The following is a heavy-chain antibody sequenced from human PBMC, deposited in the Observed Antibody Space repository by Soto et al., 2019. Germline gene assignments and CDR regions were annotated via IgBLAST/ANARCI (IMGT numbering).Heavy chain of an antibody. CDR3: ARYSGWSSLRCFHP. J-gene: IGHJ5*02. V-gene: IGHV3-48*03. Sequence: SLRPSCVASGFTLRSFEMNWYRQAPGKGPEWIAIINPSGRTITYAPSVKGRFTISRDNAENSVYLQMSSLRGEDTAIYYCARYSGWSSLRCFHPWGQGTLVTVSS. CDR1: GFTLRSFE. D-gene: IGHD6-19*01. CDR2: INPSGRTI.